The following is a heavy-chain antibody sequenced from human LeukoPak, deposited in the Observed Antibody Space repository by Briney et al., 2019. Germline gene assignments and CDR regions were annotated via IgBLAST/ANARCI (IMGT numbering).Heavy chain of an antibody. Sequence: ASVKVSCKASGFTFTSSAMQWVRQARGQRLEWIGWIVVGSGNTNYAQKFQERVTITRDMSTSTAYVELSSLRSEDTAVYYCAADLYYYDSSGYPWGQGTLVTVSS. V-gene: IGHV1-58*02. CDR3: AADLYYYDSSGYP. J-gene: IGHJ5*02. D-gene: IGHD3-22*01. CDR1: GFTFTSSA. CDR2: IVVGSGNT.